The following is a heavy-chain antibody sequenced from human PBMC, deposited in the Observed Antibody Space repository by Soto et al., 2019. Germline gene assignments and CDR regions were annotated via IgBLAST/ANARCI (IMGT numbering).Heavy chain of an antibody. Sequence: LLLESGGGLAQPGGPLRLSCAASGFTFTDFAMSWVRQAPGKGLEWVSSIAGDGAAKFYAEFVKGRFTISRDNSRNILVLQMASLRAEDTGIEYCAKVRMDYNSVWDPFDIGGRGTMVTVSS. CDR2: IAGDGAAK. V-gene: IGHV3-23*01. J-gene: IGHJ3*02. D-gene: IGHD1-20*01. CDR3: AKVRMDYNSVWDPFDI. CDR1: GFTFTDFA.